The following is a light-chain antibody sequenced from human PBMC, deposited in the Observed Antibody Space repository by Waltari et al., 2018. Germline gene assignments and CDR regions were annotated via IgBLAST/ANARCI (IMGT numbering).Light chain of an antibody. J-gene: IGKJ2*01. CDR1: QDISRY. Sequence: DIQLTQSPSSLSASEGDRVTLTCRASQDISRYLAWYQQKPGKAPKLLIYKSSSLQSGVPSRFSGSGSGTDFTLTINSLQPEDFAIYYCQQRNIYPYTFGQGTKVEIK. CDR2: KSS. CDR3: QQRNIYPYT. V-gene: IGKV1-9*01.